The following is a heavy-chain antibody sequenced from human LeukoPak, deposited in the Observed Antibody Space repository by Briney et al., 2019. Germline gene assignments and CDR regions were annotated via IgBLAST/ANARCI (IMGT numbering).Heavy chain of an antibody. CDR3: ARDRGWKYDFWSGYQEIDY. Sequence: ASVKVSCKASGYTFTGYYMHWVRQAPGQGLEWMGWINPNSGGTNYAQKFQGRVTMTRDTSISTAYMELSRLRSDDTAVYYCARDRGWKYDFWSGYQEIDYWGQGTLVTVSS. V-gene: IGHV1-2*02. CDR1: GYTFTGYY. J-gene: IGHJ4*02. D-gene: IGHD3-3*01. CDR2: INPNSGGT.